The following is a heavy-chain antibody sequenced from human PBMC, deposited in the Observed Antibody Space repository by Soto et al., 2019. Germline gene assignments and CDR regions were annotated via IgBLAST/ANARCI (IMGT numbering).Heavy chain of an antibody. J-gene: IGHJ6*02. Sequence: QVQLVQSGAEVKKPGASVKISCKTSGYTFTSYALHWVRQAPGQRLEWMGWINAGNGNTKYSQKLQGRVIITRDTSASTAYMELRSLRSEDTAVYYCARDSGGMDVWGQGTTVTVSS. CDR2: INAGNGNT. CDR3: ARDSGGMDV. V-gene: IGHV1-3*01. CDR1: GYTFTSYA.